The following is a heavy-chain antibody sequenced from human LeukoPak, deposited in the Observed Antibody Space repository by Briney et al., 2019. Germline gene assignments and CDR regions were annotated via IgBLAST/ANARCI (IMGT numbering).Heavy chain of an antibody. V-gene: IGHV3-30*18. CDR3: AKPPEVGATVGYFDY. D-gene: IGHD1-26*01. CDR1: GFTFSSYG. Sequence: GSLRLSCAASGFTFSSYGMHWVRQAPGKGLEWVALISFDGSNQYYADSVQGRFTISRDNSKNTLYLQMNSLRAEDTAVYYCAKPPEVGATVGYFDYWGQGTLVTVSS. CDR2: ISFDGSNQ. J-gene: IGHJ4*02.